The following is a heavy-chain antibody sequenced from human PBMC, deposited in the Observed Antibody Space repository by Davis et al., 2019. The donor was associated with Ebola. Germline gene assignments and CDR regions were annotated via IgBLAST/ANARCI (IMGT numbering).Heavy chain of an antibody. J-gene: IGHJ6*04. D-gene: IGHD5-24*01. CDR3: ARDHSGYNYFYNGMDV. CDR2: ISAYNGNT. Sequence: AASVKVSCKASGFTLTNYAIHWVRQAPGQRLEWMGWISAYNGNTNYAHKLQDRVTMTTDTSTNTAYMELESLRPDDTAVYYCARDHSGYNYFYNGMDVWGRGTTVTVSS. V-gene: IGHV1-18*01. CDR1: GFTLTNYA.